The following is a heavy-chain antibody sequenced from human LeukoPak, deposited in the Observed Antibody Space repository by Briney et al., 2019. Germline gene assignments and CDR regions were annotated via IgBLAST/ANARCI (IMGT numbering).Heavy chain of an antibody. D-gene: IGHD2/OR15-2a*01. CDR2: IYSTGST. CDR1: GDSINNYY. V-gene: IGHV4-4*07. Sequence: SETLSLTCTVSGDSINNYYWSWIRQPAGKGLEWIGRIYSTGSTNYSPSLKSRVTMSVDTSKNQFSLKLSSVTAADTAVYYCAKVRYGTFNWFDPWGQGTLVTVSS. J-gene: IGHJ5*02. CDR3: AKVRYGTFNWFDP.